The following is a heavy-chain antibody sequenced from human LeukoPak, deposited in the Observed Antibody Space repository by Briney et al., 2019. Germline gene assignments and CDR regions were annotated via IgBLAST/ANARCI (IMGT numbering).Heavy chain of an antibody. CDR1: GFTVSSNF. CDR2: LYSGGYT. D-gene: IGHD2-2*01. J-gene: IGHJ4*02. Sequence: GGSLRLSCAASGFTVSSNFMSWVRQAPGEGLEWVSVLYSGGYTVYRDSVKGRFTISRDNSKNTLYLEMNSLRVDDTAVYFCVRSSSATAAGLFDFWGRGTLVTVSS. V-gene: IGHV3-53*01. CDR3: VRSSSATAAGLFDF.